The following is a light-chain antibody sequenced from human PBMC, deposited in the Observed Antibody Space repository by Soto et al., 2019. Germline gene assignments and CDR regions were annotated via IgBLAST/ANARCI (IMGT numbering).Light chain of an antibody. J-gene: IGKJ2*03. CDR2: GAS. Sequence: EIVLTQSPATLSLSPGERATLSCRASQSVSSYLAWFHHKPGQTPRLVLYGASKRATGIPARFSGSGSGRHFTLTISSLQSEDFGVYYCQHYNNWPPYSFGQGTKVDIK. CDR1: QSVSSY. CDR3: QHYNNWPPYS. V-gene: IGKV3-11*02.